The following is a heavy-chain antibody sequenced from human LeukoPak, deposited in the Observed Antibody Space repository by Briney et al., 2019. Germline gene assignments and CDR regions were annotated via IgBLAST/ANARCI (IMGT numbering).Heavy chain of an antibody. CDR1: GGSISSGGYY. V-gene: IGHV4-61*08. CDR2: IYHSGST. Sequence: SETLSLTCTVSGGSISSGGYYWSWIRQPPGKGLEWIGYIYHSGSTYYNPSLKSRVTISVDTSKNQFSLKLSSVTAADTAVYYCARGRYSSGWSPDYWGQGTLVTVSS. D-gene: IGHD6-19*01. CDR3: ARGRYSSGWSPDY. J-gene: IGHJ4*02.